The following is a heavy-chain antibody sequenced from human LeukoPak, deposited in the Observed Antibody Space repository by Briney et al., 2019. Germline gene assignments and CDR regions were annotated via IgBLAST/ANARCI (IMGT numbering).Heavy chain of an antibody. D-gene: IGHD5-12*01. Sequence: GGSLRLSCAASGFTVSSNYMSWVRQAPGRGLEWVSVIYNSGNTYYADSVRGRFLISRDNSKNTLYLQMNNLRAEDTAVYYCACIDYHNYWGQGTLVTVSS. V-gene: IGHV3-66*01. CDR3: ACIDYHNY. CDR2: IYNSGNT. CDR1: GFTVSSNY. J-gene: IGHJ4*02.